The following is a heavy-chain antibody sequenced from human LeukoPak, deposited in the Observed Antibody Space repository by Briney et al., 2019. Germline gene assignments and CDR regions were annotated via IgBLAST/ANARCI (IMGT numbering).Heavy chain of an antibody. J-gene: IGHJ6*02. V-gene: IGHV1-69*13. D-gene: IGHD4-17*01. Sequence: ASVKVSCKASGGTFSSYAISWVRQPPGQGLEWMGGIIPIFGTANYAQKFQGRVTITADESTSTAYMELSSLRSEDTAVYYCAREGTVTSDYYYYGMDVWGQGTTVTVSS. CDR3: AREGTVTSDYYYYGMDV. CDR2: IIPIFGTA. CDR1: GGTFSSYA.